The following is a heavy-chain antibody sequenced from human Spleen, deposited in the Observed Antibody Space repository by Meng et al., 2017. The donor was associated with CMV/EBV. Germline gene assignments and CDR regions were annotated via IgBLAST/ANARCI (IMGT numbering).Heavy chain of an antibody. CDR3: AASYSNYAFNY. J-gene: IGHJ4*02. Sequence: SCTPSGSTFTGYFMHWVRQAPGQGLEWMGWLNPNSGATNYAQKFQGRVTMTRDTSISTAYMDLSGLRSDDTAVYYCAASYSNYAFNYWGQGTLVTVSS. CDR2: LNPNSGAT. V-gene: IGHV1-2*02. D-gene: IGHD4/OR15-4a*01. CDR1: GSTFTGYF.